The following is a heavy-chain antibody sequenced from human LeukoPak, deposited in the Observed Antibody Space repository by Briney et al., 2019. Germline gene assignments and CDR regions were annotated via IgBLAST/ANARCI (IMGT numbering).Heavy chain of an antibody. D-gene: IGHD6-19*01. CDR1: GFTFTSSS. J-gene: IGHJ5*02. CDR2: ISGSGGNT. V-gene: IGHV3-23*01. CDR3: AKPSVSGTGRSWFDA. Sequence: EGSLRLSCAAAGFTFTSSSMTWVCVTPGKGLEWVLVISGSGGNTVFADSVKGRFTISRDNSKNTLYLQMNSLRAEDTAVYYCAKPSVSGTGRSWFDAWGQGTLVTVSS.